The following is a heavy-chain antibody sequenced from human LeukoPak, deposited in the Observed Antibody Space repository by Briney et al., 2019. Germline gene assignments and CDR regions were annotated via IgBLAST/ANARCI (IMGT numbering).Heavy chain of an antibody. CDR1: GFTFSSYG. D-gene: IGHD3-22*01. Sequence: PGGSLRLSCAASGFTFSSYGMHWVRQAPGKGLEWVAFIRYDGSNKYYADYVKGRFTISRDNSKNTLYPQMNSLRAEDTAVYYCAKSHYYDSRAADYWGQGTLVTVSS. CDR2: IRYDGSNK. J-gene: IGHJ4*02. V-gene: IGHV3-30*02. CDR3: AKSHYYDSRAADY.